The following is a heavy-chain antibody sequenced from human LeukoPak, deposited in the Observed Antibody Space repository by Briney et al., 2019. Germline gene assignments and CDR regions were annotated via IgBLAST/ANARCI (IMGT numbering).Heavy chain of an antibody. J-gene: IGHJ4*02. Sequence: GGPLRLSCAASGFTFSSYAMHWVRQAPGKGLDWVAVISYDGSNKYYPDSVKGRFTISRDNSKNTLYLQMNSLRAEDTAVYYCARDLSEIAAAGPFDYWGQGTLVTVSS. CDR3: ARDLSEIAAAGPFDY. CDR1: GFTFSSYA. CDR2: ISYDGSNK. V-gene: IGHV3-30-3*01. D-gene: IGHD6-13*01.